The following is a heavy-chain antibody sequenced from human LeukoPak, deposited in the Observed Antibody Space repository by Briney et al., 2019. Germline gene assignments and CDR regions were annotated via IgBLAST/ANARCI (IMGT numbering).Heavy chain of an antibody. V-gene: IGHV3-64D*06. CDR2: ISSNGGST. CDR3: VKEYGSGSYYRKYFEY. D-gene: IGHD3-10*01. J-gene: IGHJ4*02. CDR1: GFTFSSYA. Sequence: GGSLRLSCSASGFTFSSYAMHWVRQAPGKGLEYVSAISSNGGSTYYADSVKGRFTISRDNSKNTLYLQMSSLRAEDTAVYYCVKEYGSGSYYRKYFEYRGQGTLVTVSS.